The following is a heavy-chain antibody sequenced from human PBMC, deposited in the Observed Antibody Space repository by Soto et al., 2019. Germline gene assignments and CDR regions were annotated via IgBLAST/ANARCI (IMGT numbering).Heavy chain of an antibody. J-gene: IGHJ6*04. D-gene: IGHD2-15*01. CDR1: GVSLSSGSYY. CDR3: ARDETFDSDYYYYFGMDV. CDR2: IFYSGNT. Sequence: QVQLQESGPGLVKPSETLSLTCGVSGVSLSSGSYYWSWIRQPPGKGLEWIGHIFYSGNTAYNPSLKSRVSMSVDTSKNQFSLNVTSVTAADAAVYYCARDETFDSDYYYYFGMDVWGEGTTVTVSS. V-gene: IGHV4-61*01.